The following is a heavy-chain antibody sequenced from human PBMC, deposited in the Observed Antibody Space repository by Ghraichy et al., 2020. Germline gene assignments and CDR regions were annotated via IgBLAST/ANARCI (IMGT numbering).Heavy chain of an antibody. CDR2: IRYDGSNK. CDR3: AKLFSSWAQRGYSGYDADY. V-gene: IGHV3-30*02. D-gene: IGHD5-12*01. J-gene: IGHJ4*02. CDR1: GFTFSSYG. Sequence: GGSLRLSCAASGFTFSSYGMHWVRQAPGKGLEWVAFIRYDGSNKYYADSVKGRFTISRDNSKNTLYLQMNSLRAEDTAVYYCAKLFSSWAQRGYSGYDADYWGQGTLVTVSS.